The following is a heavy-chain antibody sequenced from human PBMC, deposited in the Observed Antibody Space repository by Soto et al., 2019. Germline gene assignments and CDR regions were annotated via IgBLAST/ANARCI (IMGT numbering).Heavy chain of an antibody. D-gene: IGHD2-21*02. CDR1: GFSLSTSGVG. Sequence: QITLKESGPTLVKPTQTLTLTCTVSGFSLSTSGVGVGWIRQPPGKALEWLALIYWDDDKRYSPSLKSRLTIPKETSKNQVVLTMTNLDPVDSAAYSCTHRTPGDKFDYWGPGTLVTVSS. V-gene: IGHV2-5*02. CDR2: IYWDDDK. J-gene: IGHJ4*02. CDR3: THRTPGDKFDY.